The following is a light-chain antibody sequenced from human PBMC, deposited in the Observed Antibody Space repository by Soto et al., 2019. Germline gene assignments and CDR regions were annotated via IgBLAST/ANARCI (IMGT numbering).Light chain of an antibody. Sequence: AIRMTQSPSSFSASTGDRVTITCRASQGISSYLAWYQQKPGKAPKLLIYAASTLQSGVPSRFSGRGSGTDFTLTISCLQSEDFATYYCQQYYSYPRTFGGGTKVEIK. CDR1: QGISSY. J-gene: IGKJ4*01. CDR3: QQYYSYPRT. V-gene: IGKV1-8*01. CDR2: AAS.